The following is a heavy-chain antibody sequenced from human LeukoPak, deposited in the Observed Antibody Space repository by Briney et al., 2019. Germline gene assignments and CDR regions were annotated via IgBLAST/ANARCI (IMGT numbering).Heavy chain of an antibody. Sequence: SETLSLTCAVYGGSFSGYYWSWIRQPPGKGLEWVGEINHSGSTNYNPSLKSRVTISVDTSKNQFSLKLSSVTAADTAVYYCARGVTDYGDYFSDYWGQGTLVTVSS. J-gene: IGHJ4*02. V-gene: IGHV4-34*01. D-gene: IGHD4-17*01. CDR2: INHSGST. CDR1: GGSFSGYY. CDR3: ARGVTDYGDYFSDY.